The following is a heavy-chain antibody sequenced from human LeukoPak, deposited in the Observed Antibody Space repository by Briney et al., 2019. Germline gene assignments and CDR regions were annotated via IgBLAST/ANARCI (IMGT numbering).Heavy chain of an antibody. CDR1: GFTFSSYG. CDR3: ARVGYCSSTSCYLRISDAFDI. V-gene: IGHV3-21*01. CDR2: ISSSSSYI. J-gene: IGHJ3*02. Sequence: GRSLRLSCAASGFTFSSYGMHWVRQAPGKGLEWVSSISSSSSYIYYADSVKGRFTISRDNAKNSLYLQMNSLRAEDTAVYYCARVGYCSSTSCYLRISDAFDIWGQGTMVTVSS. D-gene: IGHD2-2*01.